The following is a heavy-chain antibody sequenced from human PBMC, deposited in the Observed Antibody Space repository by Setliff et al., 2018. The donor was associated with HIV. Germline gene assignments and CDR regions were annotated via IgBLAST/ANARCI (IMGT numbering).Heavy chain of an antibody. D-gene: IGHD2-21*01. Sequence: GASVKVSCKASGYSFTSYYVHWVRQAPGQGLEWMGIINPSGGTTSYAQKFQGRVTMTRDTSTSTAYMELYNLRSEDTAMYYCTRGRGIIGALVYWGQGTLVTVSS. CDR1: GYSFTSYY. V-gene: IGHV1-46*03. CDR2: INPSGGTT. J-gene: IGHJ4*02. CDR3: TRGRGIIGALVY.